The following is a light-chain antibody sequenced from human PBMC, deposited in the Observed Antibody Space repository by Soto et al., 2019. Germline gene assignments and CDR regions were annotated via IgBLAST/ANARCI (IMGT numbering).Light chain of an antibody. CDR2: EES. J-gene: IGKJ4*01. Sequence: DIHLTQSPSFLSASVGDRVTITCRPSQAVPNNMAWYQQKPGKPPKLLIYEESTLHSGVPSRFSGRKSGTQFTLTIDSLQPEDFATYYCQQVKTYPRTFGGETKVEIK. CDR3: QQVKTYPRT. V-gene: IGKV1-9*01. CDR1: QAVPNN.